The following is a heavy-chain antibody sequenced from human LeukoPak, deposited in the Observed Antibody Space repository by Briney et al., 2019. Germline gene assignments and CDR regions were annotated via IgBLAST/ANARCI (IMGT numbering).Heavy chain of an antibody. Sequence: SETLSLTCTVSGGSISSTSYYWGWIRQPPGKGLEWIGYIYHSGSTYYNPSLKSRVTISVDRSKNQFSLKLSSVTAADTAVYYCARGRHSSSWYYYYYGMDVWGQGTTVTVSS. CDR3: ARGRHSSSWYYYYYGMDV. J-gene: IGHJ6*02. CDR2: IYHSGST. CDR1: GGSISSTSYY. D-gene: IGHD6-13*01. V-gene: IGHV4-30-2*01.